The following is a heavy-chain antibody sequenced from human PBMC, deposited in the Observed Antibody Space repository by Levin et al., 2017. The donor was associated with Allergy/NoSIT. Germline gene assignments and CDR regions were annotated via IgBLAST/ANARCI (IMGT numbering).Heavy chain of an antibody. J-gene: IGHJ4*02. CDR2: ISGSGGST. D-gene: IGHD3-10*01. CDR3: AKVQTLYYGSGSYSLNEYYFDY. V-gene: IGHV3-23*01. Sequence: GESLKISCAASGFTFSSYAMSWVRQAPGKGLEWVSTISGSGGSTYYADSVKGRFTISRDNSKNTLYLQMNSLRAEDTAVYYCAKVQTLYYGSGSYSLNEYYFDYWGQGTLVTVSS. CDR1: GFTFSSYA.